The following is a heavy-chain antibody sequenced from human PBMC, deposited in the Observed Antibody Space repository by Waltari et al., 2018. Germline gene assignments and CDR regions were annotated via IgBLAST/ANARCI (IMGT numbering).Heavy chain of an antibody. D-gene: IGHD3-22*01. CDR1: GGSISSSSYY. J-gene: IGHJ4*02. CDR3: ARESPDYYDSSGYYVRRSYYFDY. Sequence: QLQLQESGPGLVKPSETLSLTCTVSGGSISSSSYYWGWIRQPPGTGLEWIGSIYYSGSTYYNPSLKSRVTISVDTSKNQFSLKLSSVTAADTAVYYCARESPDYYDSSGYYVRRSYYFDYWGQGTLVTVSS. CDR2: IYYSGST. V-gene: IGHV4-39*01.